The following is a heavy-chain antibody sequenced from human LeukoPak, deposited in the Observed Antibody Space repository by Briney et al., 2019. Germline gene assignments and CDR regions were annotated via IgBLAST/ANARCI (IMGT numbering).Heavy chain of an antibody. V-gene: IGHV1-46*01. CDR3: ARTYYYDSSGYYEVGFGY. CDR1: GYTFTSYY. Sequence: ASVKVSCXASGYTFTSYYMHWVRQAPGQGLEWLGIINPSGGSTSYAQKFQGRVTMTRDTSTSTLDMELSSLRSEDTAVYYCARTYYYDSSGYYEVGFGYWGQGTLVTVSS. CDR2: INPSGGST. D-gene: IGHD3-22*01. J-gene: IGHJ4*02.